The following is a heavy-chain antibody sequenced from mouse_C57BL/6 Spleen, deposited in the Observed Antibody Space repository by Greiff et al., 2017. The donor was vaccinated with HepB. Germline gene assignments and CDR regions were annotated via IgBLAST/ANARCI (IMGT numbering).Heavy chain of an antibody. CDR2: IYPSDSET. D-gene: IGHD1-1*01. J-gene: IGHJ1*03. V-gene: IGHV1-61*01. CDR3: AREITTVVATHWYFDV. CDR1: GYTFTSYW. Sequence: VQLQQPGAELVRPGSSVKLSCKASGYTFTSYWMDWVKQRPGQGLEWIGNIYPSDSETHYNQKFKDKATLTVDKSSSTAYIQLSSLTSEDSAVYYCAREITTVVATHWYFDVWGTGTTVTVSS.